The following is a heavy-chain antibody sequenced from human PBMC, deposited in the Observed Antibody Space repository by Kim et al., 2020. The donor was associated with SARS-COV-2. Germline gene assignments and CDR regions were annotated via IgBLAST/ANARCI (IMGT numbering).Heavy chain of an antibody. Sequence: GGSLRLSCAASGFTFSSYSMNWVRQAPGKGLEWVSYISSSSSTIYYADSVKGRFTISRDNAKNSLYLQMNSLRDEDTAVYYCARERVVHYYDSSGYFDYWGQGTLVTVSS. CDR3: ARERVVHYYDSSGYFDY. V-gene: IGHV3-48*02. J-gene: IGHJ4*02. CDR1: GFTFSSYS. CDR2: ISSSSSTI. D-gene: IGHD3-22*01.